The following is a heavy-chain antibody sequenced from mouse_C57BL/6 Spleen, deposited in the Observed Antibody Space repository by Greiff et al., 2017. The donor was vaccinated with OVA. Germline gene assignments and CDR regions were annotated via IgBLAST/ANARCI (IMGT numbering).Heavy chain of an antibody. J-gene: IGHJ1*03. CDR3: TTNSNYDYFDV. CDR1: GFNIKDDY. Sequence: VQLQQSGAELVRPGASVKLSCTASGFNIKDDYMHWVKQRPEQGLEWIGWIDPENGDTEYASKFQGKATITADTSSNTAYLQLSSLTSEDTAVDYCTTNSNYDYFDVWGTGTTVTVSS. D-gene: IGHD2-5*01. CDR2: IDPENGDT. V-gene: IGHV14-4*01.